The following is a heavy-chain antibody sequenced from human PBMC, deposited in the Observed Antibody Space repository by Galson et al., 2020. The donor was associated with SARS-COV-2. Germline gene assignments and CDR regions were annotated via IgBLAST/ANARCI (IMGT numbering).Heavy chain of an antibody. V-gene: IGHV1-69*13. J-gene: IGHJ6*02. D-gene: IGHD3-10*01. CDR1: GGTFSSYA. CDR2: IIPIFGTA. Sequence: SVKVSCKASGGTFSSYAISWVRQAPGQGLEWMGGIIPIFGTANYAQKFQGRVTITADESTSTAYMELSSLRSEDTAVYYCAREMAMVRDRGFPRTIEPKDGMDVWGQGTTVTVSS. CDR3: AREMAMVRDRGFPRTIEPKDGMDV.